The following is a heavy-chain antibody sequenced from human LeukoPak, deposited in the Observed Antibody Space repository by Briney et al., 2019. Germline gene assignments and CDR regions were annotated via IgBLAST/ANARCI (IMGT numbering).Heavy chain of an antibody. Sequence: GGSLRLSCAASGFTFRNYGMSWVRQAPGKGLEWVSSISGSSNSTYYPDYMKGRFTISRDSSKDTLYLQMNSLRTEDTAIYYCAKAKGSLWFGEFDSWGQGTLVSVSS. J-gene: IGHJ4*02. CDR3: AKAKGSLWFGEFDS. D-gene: IGHD3-10*01. CDR1: GFTFRNYG. CDR2: ISGSSNST. V-gene: IGHV3-23*01.